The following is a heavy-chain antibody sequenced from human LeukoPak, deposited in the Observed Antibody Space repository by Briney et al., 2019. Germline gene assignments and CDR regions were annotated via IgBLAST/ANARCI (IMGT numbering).Heavy chain of an antibody. D-gene: IGHD6-13*01. CDR3: ARDIPPRIAAAATGDY. V-gene: IGHV1-69*04. CDR2: IIPILGIA. J-gene: IGHJ4*02. CDR1: GYTFTSYD. Sequence: ASVKVSCKASGYTFTSYDINWVRQATGQGLEWMGRIIPILGIANYAQKFQGRVTITADKSTSTAYMELSSLRSEDTAVYYCARDIPPRIAAAATGDYWGQGTLVTVSS.